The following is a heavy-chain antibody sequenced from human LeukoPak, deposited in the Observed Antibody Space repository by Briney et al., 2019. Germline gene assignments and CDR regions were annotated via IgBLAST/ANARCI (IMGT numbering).Heavy chain of an antibody. CDR1: GGSIGSNSW. CDR3: ARGHYDSNGYYSDYFDS. CDR2: IYYSGST. D-gene: IGHD3-22*01. Sequence: SGTLSLTCAVSGGSIGSNSWWTWVRQPPGKGLEWIGAIYYSGSTNYNPSLMSRVTISVDKSKNHFSLKVNSVTAADTAIYFCARGHYDSNGYYSDYFDSWSQGTLVTVSS. J-gene: IGHJ4*02. V-gene: IGHV4-4*02.